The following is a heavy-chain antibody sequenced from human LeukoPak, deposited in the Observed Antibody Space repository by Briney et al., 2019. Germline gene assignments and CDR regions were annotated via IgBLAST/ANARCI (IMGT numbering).Heavy chain of an antibody. Sequence: SETLSLTCAVYGGSFSGYYWSWIRQPPGKGLEWIGEINHSGSTNYNPSLKSRVTISVDTSKNQFSLKLSSVTVADTAVYYCARGPLVYSSSWYGSDYWGQGTLVTVSS. D-gene: IGHD6-13*01. CDR2: INHSGST. CDR1: GGSFSGYY. V-gene: IGHV4-34*01. CDR3: ARGPLVYSSSWYGSDY. J-gene: IGHJ4*02.